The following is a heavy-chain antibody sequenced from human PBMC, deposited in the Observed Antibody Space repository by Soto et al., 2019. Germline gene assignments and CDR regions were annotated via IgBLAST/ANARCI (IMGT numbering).Heavy chain of an antibody. CDR1: GGSISGGSYY. CDR3: ARLAYCGTDCYALDY. CDR2: IYYSGST. Sequence: PSETLSLTCPVSGGSISGGSYYWGWIRQPPGKGLEWIGSIYYSGSTHYNPSLKSRVTISVDTSKNQFSLKLSSVTAADTAVYYCARLAYCGTDCYALDYWGLGSLVTVSS. V-gene: IGHV4-39*01. J-gene: IGHJ4*02. D-gene: IGHD2-21*02.